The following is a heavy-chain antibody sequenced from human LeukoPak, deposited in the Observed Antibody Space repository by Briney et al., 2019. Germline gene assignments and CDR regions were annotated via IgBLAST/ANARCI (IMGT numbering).Heavy chain of an antibody. Sequence: LTGGSLRLSCAASGFTFSSYAMHWVRQAPGKGLEWVAVISYDGSNKYYADSVKGRFTISRDNSKNTLYLQMNSLRAEDTAVYYCARGLDYGLDEYYFDYWGQGTPVTVSS. J-gene: IGHJ4*02. V-gene: IGHV3-30-3*01. CDR3: ARGLDYGLDEYYFDY. CDR2: ISYDGSNK. CDR1: GFTFSSYA. D-gene: IGHD4/OR15-4a*01.